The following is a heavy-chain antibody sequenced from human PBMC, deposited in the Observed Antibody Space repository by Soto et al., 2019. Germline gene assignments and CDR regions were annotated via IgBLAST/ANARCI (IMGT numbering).Heavy chain of an antibody. J-gene: IGHJ5*02. D-gene: IGHD2-15*01. V-gene: IGHV4-34*01. Sequence: SETLSLTCAVYGGSFSGYYWSWIRQPPGKGLEWIGEINHSGSTNYNPSLKSRVTISVDTSKNQFSLKLSSVTAADTAVYYCAGVVTTLHQNWFDPWAQGTLVPVSS. CDR2: INHSGST. CDR1: GGSFSGYY. CDR3: AGVVTTLHQNWFDP.